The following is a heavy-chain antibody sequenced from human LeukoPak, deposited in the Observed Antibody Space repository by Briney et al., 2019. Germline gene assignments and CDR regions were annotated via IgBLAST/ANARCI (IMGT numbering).Heavy chain of an antibody. Sequence: PGGSLRLSCAASGFTFDDYAMHWVRQAPGKGLEWVSGISWNSGSIGYADSVKGRFTISRDNAKNSLYLQMNSLRAEDTALYYCAKGNKRYSSSWYSPMRFDPRGQGTLVTVSS. CDR3: AKGNKRYSSSWYSPMRFDP. J-gene: IGHJ5*02. D-gene: IGHD6-13*01. CDR1: GFTFDDYA. V-gene: IGHV3-9*01. CDR2: ISWNSGSI.